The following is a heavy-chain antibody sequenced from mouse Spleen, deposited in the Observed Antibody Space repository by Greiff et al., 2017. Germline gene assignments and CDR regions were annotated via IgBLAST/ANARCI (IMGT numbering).Heavy chain of an antibody. D-gene: IGHD2-2*01. CDR2: IDPETGGT. CDR3: TRRLLWLRRGFAY. CDR1: GYTFTDYE. V-gene: IGHV1-15*01. J-gene: IGHJ3*01. Sequence: QVQLKQSGAELVRPGASVTLSCKASGYTFTDYEMHWVKQTPVHGLEWIGAIDPETGGTAYNQKFKGKAILTADKSSSTAYMELRSLTSEDSAVYYCTRRLLWLRRGFAYWGQGTLVTVSA.